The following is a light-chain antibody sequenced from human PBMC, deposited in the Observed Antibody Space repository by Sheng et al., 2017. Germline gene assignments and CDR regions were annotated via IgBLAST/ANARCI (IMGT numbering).Light chain of an antibody. CDR1: QSVSSN. Sequence: EIVMTQSPATLSLSPGEGATLSCRASQSVSSNLAWYQQKPGQAPRLLIYGASTRATGIPARFSGSGSGTEFTLTISSLQSEDFAVYYCQHYENWPYSFGQGTKLEIK. CDR2: GAS. CDR3: QHYENWPYS. J-gene: IGKJ2*03. V-gene: IGKV3-15*01.